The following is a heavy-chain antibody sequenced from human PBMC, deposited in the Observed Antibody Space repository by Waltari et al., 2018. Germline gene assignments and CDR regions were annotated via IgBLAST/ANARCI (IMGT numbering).Heavy chain of an antibody. CDR1: GYTLTPLS. CDR2: FDPEDGEI. J-gene: IGHJ4*02. V-gene: IGHV1-24*01. CDR3: ASNQVDYSNYFYFDY. Sequence: QVHLVQSGAEVRRPGASVKVSCKVSGYTLTPLSIHWVRQAPGKGLEWMGGFDPEDGEIIYAQKFQGRVTMTEDTSTDTVYMEVSSLRSEDTAVYYCASNQVDYSNYFYFDYWGQGTLVTVSS. D-gene: IGHD4-4*01.